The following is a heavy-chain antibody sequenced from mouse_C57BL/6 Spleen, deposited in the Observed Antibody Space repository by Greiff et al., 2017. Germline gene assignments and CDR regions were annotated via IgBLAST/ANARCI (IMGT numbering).Heavy chain of an antibody. CDR3: ARREYYAMDY. J-gene: IGHJ4*01. Sequence: EVQLVESGGGLVKPGGSLKLSCAASGFTFSDYGMHWVRQAPEKGLEWVAYISSGSSTIYYADTVKGRFTISRDTAKNTLFLQMTSLRAEDTAMYYCARREYYAMDYWGQGTSVTVSS. CDR2: ISSGSSTI. CDR1: GFTFSDYG. V-gene: IGHV5-17*01.